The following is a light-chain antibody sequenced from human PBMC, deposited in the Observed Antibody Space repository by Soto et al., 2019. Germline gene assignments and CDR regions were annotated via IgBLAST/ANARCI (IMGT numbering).Light chain of an antibody. V-gene: IGKV3-15*01. CDR2: GAS. Sequence: EIVMTQSPATLSVSPGERATLSCRASQSVSSNLAWYQQKPGQAPRLLIYGASIRATGIPARFSGSGSGTDFTLTISSLQSEDFAVYYCQQYNNWPPPLTFGGGTKVEI. J-gene: IGKJ4*01. CDR1: QSVSSN. CDR3: QQYNNWPPPLT.